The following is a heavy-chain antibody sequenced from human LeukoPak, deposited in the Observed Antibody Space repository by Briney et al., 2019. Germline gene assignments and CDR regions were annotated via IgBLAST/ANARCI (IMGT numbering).Heavy chain of an antibody. CDR1: GCSISSSNW. CDR2: IYHSGST. CDR3: VVVYSSTPHAFDI. V-gene: IGHV4-4*02. D-gene: IGHD6-13*01. Sequence: SETLSLTCAVSGCSISSSNWWSLVRQPPGKGLEWTEEIYHSGSTNYNPSLKSRVTISVDKAKNQFSLKLNSVTAADTALYYCVVVYSSTPHAFDIWGQRTMVTVSS. J-gene: IGHJ3*02.